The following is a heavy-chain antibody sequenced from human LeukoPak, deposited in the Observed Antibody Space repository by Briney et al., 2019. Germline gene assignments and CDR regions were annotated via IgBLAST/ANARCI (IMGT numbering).Heavy chain of an antibody. CDR1: GFTFSSFE. J-gene: IGHJ4*02. Sequence: LPGGSLRLSCAASGFTFSSFEMNWVRQAPGKGLEWVSYISSSGSTIYYADSVEGRFTISRDNAKNSLYLQMSSLRAEDTAVYYCARSSSGWGYWGQGTLVTVSS. CDR2: ISSSGSTI. D-gene: IGHD6-19*01. V-gene: IGHV3-48*03. CDR3: ARSSSGWGY.